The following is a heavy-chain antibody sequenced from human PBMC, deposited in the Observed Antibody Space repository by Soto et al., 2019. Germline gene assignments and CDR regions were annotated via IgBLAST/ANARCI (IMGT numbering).Heavy chain of an antibody. Sequence: PGGSLRLSCAASGSTFDDYAMHWVRQAPGKGLEWVSLISWDGGSTYYADSAKGRFTISRDNSKNSLYLQMNSLRAEDTALYYCAKDKPIEYSSSGGMDVWGQGTTVTVSS. V-gene: IGHV3-43D*04. J-gene: IGHJ6*02. CDR2: ISWDGGST. D-gene: IGHD6-6*01. CDR1: GSTFDDYA. CDR3: AKDKPIEYSSSGGMDV.